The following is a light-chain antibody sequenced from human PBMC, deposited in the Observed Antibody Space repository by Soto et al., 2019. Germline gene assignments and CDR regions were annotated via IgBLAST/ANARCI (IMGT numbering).Light chain of an antibody. J-gene: IGKJ1*01. V-gene: IGKV1-5*01. CDR2: DAS. CDR1: QSISSW. CDR3: QQYNSQWT. Sequence: DIQMTQSTSTLSASFGDRVTITCRASQSISSWLAWYQQKPGKAPKLLIYDASSLESGVPSRFSGGGSGTEFTLTISSLKPDDFATYYCQQYNSQWTFGQGTKVDIK.